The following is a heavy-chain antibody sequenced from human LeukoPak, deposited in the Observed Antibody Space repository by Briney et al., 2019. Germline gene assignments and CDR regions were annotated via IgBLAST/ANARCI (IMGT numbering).Heavy chain of an antibody. V-gene: IGHV3-53*01. Sequence: GGSLRLSCVASGFTLRVNYMTWIRQTPGRGLEWVSVIYSDGTTKYADSAKGRFTISRDNSKNTLYLQMNSLRAEDTAVYYCARTSYSSDWYFDYWGQGTLVTVSS. J-gene: IGHJ4*02. CDR1: GFTLRVNY. D-gene: IGHD6-19*01. CDR2: IYSDGTT. CDR3: ARTSYSSDWYFDY.